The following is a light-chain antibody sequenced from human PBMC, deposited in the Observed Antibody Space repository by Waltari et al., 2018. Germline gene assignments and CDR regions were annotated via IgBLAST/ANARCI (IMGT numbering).Light chain of an antibody. CDR3: QHFFNYPYT. V-gene: IGKV1-5*03. CDR2: KVS. Sequence: DIQMIQSPSTLSASVGDRVTIACRASQSVSDWLVWYQQKPGEAPKVLIYKVSSLENGVPPRFSGSGFGTEFNLTITSLQPDDFATYYCQHFFNYPYTFGQGTKLE. J-gene: IGKJ2*01. CDR1: QSVSDW.